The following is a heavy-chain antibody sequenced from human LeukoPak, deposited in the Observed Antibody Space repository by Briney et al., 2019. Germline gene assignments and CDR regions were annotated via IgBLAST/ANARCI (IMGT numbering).Heavy chain of an antibody. D-gene: IGHD2-2*02. V-gene: IGHV3-11*04. CDR2: ISRSGSTI. CDR3: ARDCSSTSCYTPNDAFDI. J-gene: IGHJ3*02. Sequence: GGSLRLSCAASGFTFSDYYMSWIGQAPGKGLEWVSYISRSGSTIYYADSVKGRFTISRDNAKNSLYLQMNSLRAEDTAVYYCARDCSSTSCYTPNDAFDIWGQGTMVTVSS. CDR1: GFTFSDYY.